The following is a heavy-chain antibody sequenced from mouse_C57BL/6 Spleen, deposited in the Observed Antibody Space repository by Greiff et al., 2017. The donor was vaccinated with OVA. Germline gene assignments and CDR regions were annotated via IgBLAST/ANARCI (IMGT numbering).Heavy chain of an antibody. V-gene: IGHV1-59*01. CDR1: GYTFTSYW. Sequence: VQLQQPGAELVRPGTSVKLSCKASGYTFTSYWMHWVKQRPGQGLEWIGVIDPSDSYTNYNQKFKGKATLTVDTSSSTAYMQLSSLTSEDSAVYYCAREGMVTPSAMDYWGQGTSVTVSS. CDR2: IDPSDSYT. J-gene: IGHJ4*01. D-gene: IGHD2-3*01. CDR3: AREGMVTPSAMDY.